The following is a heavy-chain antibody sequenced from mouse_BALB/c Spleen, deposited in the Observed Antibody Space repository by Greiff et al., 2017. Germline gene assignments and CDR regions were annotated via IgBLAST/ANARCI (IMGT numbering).Heavy chain of an antibody. CDR2: INPSNGRT. D-gene: IGHD1-1*01. Sequence: QVQLQQPGAELVKPGASVKLSCKASGYTFTSYWMHWVKQRPGQGLEWIGEINPSNGRTNYNEKFKSKATLTVVKSSSTAYMQLSSLTSEDSAVYYCARVDGSSPFGYWGQGTTLTVSS. CDR1: GYTFTSYW. J-gene: IGHJ2*01. CDR3: ARVDGSSPFGY. V-gene: IGHV1S81*02.